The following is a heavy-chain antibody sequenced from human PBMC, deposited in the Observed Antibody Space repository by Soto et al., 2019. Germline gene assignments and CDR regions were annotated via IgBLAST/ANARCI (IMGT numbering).Heavy chain of an antibody. CDR3: ARDLAAAAGYYYYGMDV. CDR1: GGTFSSYA. D-gene: IGHD6-13*01. V-gene: IGHV1-69*13. Sequence: SVKVSCKASGGTFSSYAISWVRQAPGQGLEWMGGIIPIFGTANYAQKFQGRVTITADESTSTAYMELSSLRSEDTAVYYCARDLAAAAGYYYYGMDVWGQGTTVTVSS. J-gene: IGHJ6*02. CDR2: IIPIFGTA.